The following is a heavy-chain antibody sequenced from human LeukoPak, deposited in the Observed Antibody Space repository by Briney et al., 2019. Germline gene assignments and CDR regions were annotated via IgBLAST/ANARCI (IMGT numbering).Heavy chain of an antibody. V-gene: IGHV4-59*08. J-gene: IGHJ4*02. CDR2: IYYSGST. Sequence: PSETLSLTCTVSGGSISNYYWSWIRQPPGKGLEWVGSIYYSGSTNYNPSLTSRVTISVDTSKNQFSLKLSSVTAADTAVYYCARHDAGKWLPYFDYWGRGTLVTVSS. CDR1: GGSISNYY. CDR3: ARHDAGKWLPYFDY. D-gene: IGHD6-19*01.